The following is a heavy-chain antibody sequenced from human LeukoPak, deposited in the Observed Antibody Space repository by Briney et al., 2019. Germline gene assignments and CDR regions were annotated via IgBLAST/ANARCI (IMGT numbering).Heavy chain of an antibody. CDR1: GGSISSYY. CDR2: IYYSGST. CDR3: ARTFIRWDYYYYMDV. D-gene: IGHD3-16*01. Sequence: PSETLSLTCTVSGGSISSYYWSWIQQPPGKGLEWIGYIYYSGSTNYNPSLKSRVTISVDTSKNQFSLKLSSVTAADTAVYYCARTFIRWDYYYYMDVWGKGTTVTVSS. J-gene: IGHJ6*03. V-gene: IGHV4-59*12.